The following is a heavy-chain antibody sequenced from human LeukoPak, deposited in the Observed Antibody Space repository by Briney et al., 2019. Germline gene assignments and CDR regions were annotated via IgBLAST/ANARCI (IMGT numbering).Heavy chain of an antibody. CDR2: ISGSGGST. V-gene: IGHV3-23*01. Sequence: PGGSLRLSCAASGFTFSSYAMSWVRQAPGKGLEWVSAISGSGGSTYYADSVKGRFTISRDNSKNTLYLQMNSLRAEDTAVYYCAKDLSGSGYVSWFDPWGQGTLVTVSS. D-gene: IGHD5-12*01. CDR1: GFTFSSYA. CDR3: AKDLSGSGYVSWFDP. J-gene: IGHJ5*02.